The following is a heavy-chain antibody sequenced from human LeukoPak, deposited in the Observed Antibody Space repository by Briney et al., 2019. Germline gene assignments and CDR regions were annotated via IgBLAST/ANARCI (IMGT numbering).Heavy chain of an antibody. CDR3: ARDLKTAMDYFDY. Sequence: GGSLRLSCAASGFTFSTYSMHWVRQAPGKGLEWVAIISYDGSKKYYADSVKGRFTISRDNSKNTLFLQMNSLRPEDTAVYYCARDLKTAMDYFDYWGQGTLVTVSS. V-gene: IGHV3-30*04. J-gene: IGHJ4*02. CDR2: ISYDGSKK. CDR1: GFTFSTYS. D-gene: IGHD2-2*01.